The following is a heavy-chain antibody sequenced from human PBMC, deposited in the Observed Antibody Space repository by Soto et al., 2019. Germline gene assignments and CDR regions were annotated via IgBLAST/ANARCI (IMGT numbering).Heavy chain of an antibody. CDR1: GYMFTTYG. J-gene: IGHJ4*02. CDR2: ISAYNGNK. CDR3: ARRGGGMAARPLEY. V-gene: IGHV1-18*04. Sequence: QVQLVQSGGEVKKPGASVEVSCRTSGYMFTTYGMSWVRQAPGQGLEWMAWISAYNGNKKYAQKIQGQVTITTDNIRDTASKELRDLAPEGTGTYFFARRGGGMAARPLEYWGQGTLVTVSS. D-gene: IGHD6-6*01.